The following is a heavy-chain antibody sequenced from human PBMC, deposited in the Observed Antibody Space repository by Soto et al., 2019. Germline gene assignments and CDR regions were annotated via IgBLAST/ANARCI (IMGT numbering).Heavy chain of an antibody. CDR1: GFTFSSYA. CDR3: ERDTMVRDGYYYYYGMDV. J-gene: IGHJ6*02. D-gene: IGHD3-10*01. CDR2: ISYAGSNK. Sequence: QVQLVESGGGVVQHGRSLRLSCAASGFTFSSYAMHWVRQAPGKGLEWFAVISYAGSNKYYADSVKGRFNISRDNFKNTLYLQMTSVGAEDTAVYYCERDTMVRDGYYYYYGMDVWGQGTTVTVSS. V-gene: IGHV3-30-3*01.